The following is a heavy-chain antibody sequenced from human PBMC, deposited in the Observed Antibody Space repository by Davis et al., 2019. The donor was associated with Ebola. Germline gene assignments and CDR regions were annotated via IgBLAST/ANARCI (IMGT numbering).Heavy chain of an antibody. D-gene: IGHD3-22*01. CDR3: ARGNYYDSSGYYYFDH. Sequence: PGGSLRLSCAASGFTFSSYEMNWVRQAPGKGLEWVSYISSSGSTIYYADSVKGRFTISRDNAKNSLYLQMNSLRAEDTAVYYCARGNYYDSSGYYYFDHWGQGTLVTVSS. CDR1: GFTFSSYE. J-gene: IGHJ4*02. V-gene: IGHV3-48*03. CDR2: ISSSGSTI.